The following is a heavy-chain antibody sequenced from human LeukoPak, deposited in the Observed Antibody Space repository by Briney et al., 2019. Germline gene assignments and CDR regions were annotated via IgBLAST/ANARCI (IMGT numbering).Heavy chain of an antibody. V-gene: IGHV1-46*01. CDR2: INPSGGST. Sequence: ASVKVSCKASGYTFTSYYMDWVRQAPGQGLEWIGIINPSGGSTSYAQKFQGRVTMTRDTSTSTVYMELSSLRSEDTAVYYCARATQGTLARRSLFDYWGQGILVTVSS. J-gene: IGHJ4*02. CDR3: ARATQGTLARRSLFDY. D-gene: IGHD2-15*01. CDR1: GYTFTSYY.